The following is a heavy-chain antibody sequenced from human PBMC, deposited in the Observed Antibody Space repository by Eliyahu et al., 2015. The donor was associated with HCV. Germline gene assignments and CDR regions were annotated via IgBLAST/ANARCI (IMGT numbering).Heavy chain of an antibody. V-gene: IGHV3-30*18. D-gene: IGHD2-21*01. Sequence: QVQLVEFGGGVVQPGRSLRLXCAAAGFPFGSXGXHWVRQAPGKGLGWVAVIPHDGSSKYYADSVKGRFTMSRDNSENTLYLQMNSLRPEDTAVYYCAKDSDPFRDVLLHPGWFEPWGQGTLVTVSS. J-gene: IGHJ5*02. CDR2: IPHDGSSK. CDR1: GFPFGSXG. CDR3: AKDSDPFRDVLLHPGWFEP.